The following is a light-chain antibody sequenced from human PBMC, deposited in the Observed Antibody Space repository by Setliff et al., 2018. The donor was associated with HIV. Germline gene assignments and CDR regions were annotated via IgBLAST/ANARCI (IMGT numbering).Light chain of an antibody. CDR2: DNT. CDR1: SSNIKNNF. CDR3: GTWDTSLNADV. J-gene: IGLJ1*01. Sequence: QSVLTQPPSVSAAPGQKVTISCSGSSSNIKNNFVSWYQQLPGTAPKVLVYDNTKRPSGIPDRFSGSTSGTSATLGITGLQTGDEADYYCGTWDTSLNADVFGTGTKVTVL. V-gene: IGLV1-51*01.